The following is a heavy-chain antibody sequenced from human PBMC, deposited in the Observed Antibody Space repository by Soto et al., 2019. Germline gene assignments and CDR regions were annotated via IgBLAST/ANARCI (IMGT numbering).Heavy chain of an antibody. CDR3: ARHAEETPPSYCSGGSCYSAKSVWFDP. D-gene: IGHD2-15*01. CDR1: GYSFTSYW. CDR2: IYPGDSDT. V-gene: IGHV5-51*01. Sequence: GESLKISCKGSGYSFTSYWIGWVRQMPGKGLEWMGIIYPGDSDTRYSPSFQGQVTISADKSISTAYLQWSSLKASDTAMYYCARHAEETPPSYCSGGSCYSAKSVWFDPWGQGTLVTVSS. J-gene: IGHJ5*02.